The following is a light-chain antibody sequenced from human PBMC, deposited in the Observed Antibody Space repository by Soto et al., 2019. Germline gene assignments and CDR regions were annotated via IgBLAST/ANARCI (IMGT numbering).Light chain of an antibody. J-gene: IGLJ2*01. CDR2: EVS. Sequence: QSVLTQPPSASGXPXXXXTXXCTXTSXXVGGYNYVSWYQQHPGKAPKLMIYEVSKRPSGVPDRFSGSKSGNTASLTVSGLQAEDEADYYCSSYAGSNIPVVFGGGTKVTVL. CDR1: SXXVGGYNY. CDR3: SSYAGSNIPVV. V-gene: IGLV2-8*01.